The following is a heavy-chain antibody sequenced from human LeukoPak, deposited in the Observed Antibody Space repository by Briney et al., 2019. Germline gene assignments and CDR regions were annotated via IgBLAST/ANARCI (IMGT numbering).Heavy chain of an antibody. J-gene: IGHJ4*02. CDR3: AKATGYCSGVSCYFDY. D-gene: IGHD2-15*01. Sequence: GGSLRLSCAASGFTFSSYEMNWVRQAPGKGLEWVSYISSSGSTIYYADSVKGRFTISRDNSKNTLYLQMNSLIPEDTAVYYCAKATGYCSGVSCYFDYWGQGTLVTVSS. CDR2: ISSSGSTI. V-gene: IGHV3-48*03. CDR1: GFTFSSYE.